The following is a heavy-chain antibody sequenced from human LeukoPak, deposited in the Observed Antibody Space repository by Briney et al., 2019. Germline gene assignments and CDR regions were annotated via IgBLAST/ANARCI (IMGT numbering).Heavy chain of an antibody. CDR2: IYHSGST. Sequence: SETLSLTCAVSGYSISSGYYWGWIRPPPGKGLEWIGSIYHSGSTYYNPSLKSRVTISVDTSKNQFSLKLSSVTAADTAVYYCARGPSGYDYNPPLVDYWGQGTLVTVSS. CDR3: ARGPSGYDYNPPLVDY. D-gene: IGHD5-12*01. V-gene: IGHV4-38-2*01. CDR1: GYSISSGYY. J-gene: IGHJ4*02.